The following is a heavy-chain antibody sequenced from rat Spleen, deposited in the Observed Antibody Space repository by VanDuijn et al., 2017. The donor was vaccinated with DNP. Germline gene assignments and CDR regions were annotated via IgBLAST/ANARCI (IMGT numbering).Heavy chain of an antibody. D-gene: IGHD1-2*01. CDR1: GFTFSNYY. CDR2: ISPSGSRT. J-gene: IGHJ3*01. Sequence: EVQLVGSGGGLVQPGRSLKLSCAASGFTFSNYYMAWVRQAPKKGLEWVADISPSGSRTHYPDSVKGRFTISRDNARNTLYLHMDSLRSEDTATYYCATRDYYSSYISWFAYWGQGTLVTVSS. CDR3: ATRDYYSSYISWFAY. V-gene: IGHV5-27*01.